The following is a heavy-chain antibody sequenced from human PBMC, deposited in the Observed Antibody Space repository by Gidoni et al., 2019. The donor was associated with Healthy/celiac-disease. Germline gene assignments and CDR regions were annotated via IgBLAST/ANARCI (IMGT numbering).Heavy chain of an antibody. J-gene: IGHJ6*02. CDR1: GFTFSSFG. D-gene: IGHD5-18*01. V-gene: IGHV3-33*01. Sequence: GGVVQPGRSLRPPCAASGFTFSSFGMPWVRQAPGKGLEWVAVIWYDGSNKYYADSVKGRFTISRDNSKNTLYLQMNSLRAEDTAVYYCARVRGYSYGSTYYYYYGMDVWGQGTTVTVSS. CDR3: ARVRGYSYGSTYYYYYGMDV. CDR2: IWYDGSNK.